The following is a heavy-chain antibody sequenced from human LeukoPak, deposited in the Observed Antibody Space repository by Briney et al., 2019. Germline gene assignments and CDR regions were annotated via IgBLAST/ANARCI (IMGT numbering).Heavy chain of an antibody. V-gene: IGHV4-30-4*01. D-gene: IGHD4-11*01. CDR2: IYYSGST. Sequence: SQTMSLTCTVSGGSISSGDYYWSWIRQPPGKGLEWIGYIYYSGSTYYNPSLKSRVTISVDTSKNQFSLKLSSVTAADTAVYYCASYSNYGSSYYFDYWGQGTLVTVSS. CDR1: GGSISSGDYY. CDR3: ASYSNYGSSYYFDY. J-gene: IGHJ4*02.